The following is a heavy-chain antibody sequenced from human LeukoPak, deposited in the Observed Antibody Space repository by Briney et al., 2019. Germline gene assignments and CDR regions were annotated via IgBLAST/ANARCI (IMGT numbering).Heavy chain of an antibody. CDR3: AKGSSGYFVDL. V-gene: IGHV3-23*01. CDR1: GFIFNNYG. J-gene: IGHJ5*02. D-gene: IGHD3-22*01. Sequence: GGSLRLSCAASGFIFNNYGLIWVRQAPGKGLEWGSAISNDGGGTHYADFVKGRFTISRDNSKNTLFLQMNSLRAEDTALYYCAKGSSGYFVDLWGQGTLVTVSS. CDR2: ISNDGGGT.